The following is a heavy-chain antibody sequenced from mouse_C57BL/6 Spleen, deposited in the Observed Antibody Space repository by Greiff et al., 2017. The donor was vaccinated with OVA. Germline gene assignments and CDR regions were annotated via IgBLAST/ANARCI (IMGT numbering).Heavy chain of an antibody. CDR2: ILPGSGST. V-gene: IGHV1-9*01. CDR3: AELTGTGNWYFDV. CDR1: GYTFTGSW. D-gene: IGHD4-1*01. J-gene: IGHJ1*03. Sequence: VQLVESGAELMKPGASVKLSCKATGYTFTGSWIEWVKQRPGHGLEWIGVILPGSGSTTYNEKFKGKATFTADTSSNTAYMQLSSLTTEDSAIYYCAELTGTGNWYFDVWGTGTTVTVSS.